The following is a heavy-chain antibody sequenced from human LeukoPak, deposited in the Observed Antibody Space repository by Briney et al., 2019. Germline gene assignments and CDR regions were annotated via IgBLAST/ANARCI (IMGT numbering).Heavy chain of an antibody. J-gene: IGHJ4*02. D-gene: IGHD5-24*01. CDR3: ARLRDGYNNLSPFDY. Sequence: SETLSLTCSVSGGSINTYYWSWIRQPPGKGLEYIGYIYYSGNTNYNPSLKSRVSISVDTSKNQFSLTLSSVTAADTAVCYCARLRDGYNNLSPFDYWGQGTLVTVSS. V-gene: IGHV4-59*08. CDR1: GGSINTYY. CDR2: IYYSGNT.